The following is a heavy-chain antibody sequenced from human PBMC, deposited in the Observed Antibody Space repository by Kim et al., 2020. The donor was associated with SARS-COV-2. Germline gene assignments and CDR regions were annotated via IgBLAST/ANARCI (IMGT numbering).Heavy chain of an antibody. V-gene: IGHV4-59*01. CDR2: IYYSGST. J-gene: IGHJ4*01. CDR1: GGSISSYY. Sequence: SETLSLTCTVSGGSISSYYWSWIRQPPGKGLEWIGYIYYSGSTNYNPSLKSRVTISVDTSKNQFSLKLSSVTAADTAAYYCERVIRRVAAAGNGFDYWG. D-gene: IGHD6-13*01. CDR3: ERVIRRVAAAGNGFDY.